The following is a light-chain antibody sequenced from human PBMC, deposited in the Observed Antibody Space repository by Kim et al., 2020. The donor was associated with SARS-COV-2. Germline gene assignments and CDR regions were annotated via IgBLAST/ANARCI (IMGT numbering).Light chain of an antibody. CDR2: DVN. Sequence: QSALTQPASVSGSPGQSITISCTGTSGDVGAYNYVSWYQQYPGKAPKLMIYDVNNRPSGVSTRFSGSKSGNTASLTISGLQTEDEADYYCSSYTSTTTLVVFGGGTQLTVL. CDR1: SGDVGAYNY. J-gene: IGLJ2*01. V-gene: IGLV2-14*03. CDR3: SSYTSTTTLVV.